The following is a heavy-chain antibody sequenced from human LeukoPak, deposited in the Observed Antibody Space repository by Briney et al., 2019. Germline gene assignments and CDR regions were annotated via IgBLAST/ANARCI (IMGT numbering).Heavy chain of an antibody. J-gene: IGHJ6*03. V-gene: IGHV4-61*02. CDR1: GGSISSGSYY. D-gene: IGHD3-9*01. Sequence: SQTLSLTCTVSGGSISSGSYYWSWIRQPAGKGLEWIGRIYTSGSTNYNPSLKSRVTMSVDTSKNQFSLKLSSVTAADTAVYYCASTGVLRYFDWLSPLGYYYYMDVWGKGTTVTISS. CDR3: ASTGVLRYFDWLSPLGYYYYMDV. CDR2: IYTSGST.